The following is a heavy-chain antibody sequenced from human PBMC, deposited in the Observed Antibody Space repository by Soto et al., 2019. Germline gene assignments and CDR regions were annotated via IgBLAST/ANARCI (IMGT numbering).Heavy chain of an antibody. J-gene: IGHJ6*02. Sequence: SLRLSCAASGFTFSSYSMNWVRQAPGKGLEWVSSISSSSSYIYYADSVKGRFTISRDNAKNSLYLQMNSLRAEDTAVYYCEASTVTHYWYYGMDVWGQGTTVTVSS. D-gene: IGHD4-4*01. CDR3: EASTVTHYWYYGMDV. CDR1: GFTFSSYS. CDR2: ISSSSSYI. V-gene: IGHV3-21*01.